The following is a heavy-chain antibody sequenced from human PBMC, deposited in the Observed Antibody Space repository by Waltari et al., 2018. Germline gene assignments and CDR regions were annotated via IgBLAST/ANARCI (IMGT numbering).Heavy chain of an antibody. CDR2: NIPLLGGK. J-gene: IGHJ4*02. V-gene: IGHV1-69*04. CDR3: AIDTCSSGYYFDY. D-gene: IGHD6-6*01. Sequence: QVQLVQSGAEVKKPGSSVKVSCKASGGTFWSYAISWVRQAPGQGLAWMGRNIPLLGGKNYAPQFQVRVTITSYKSTCPAYMELISLRSEYTAVYYCAIDTCSSGYYFDYWGQGTLVTVSS. CDR1: GGTFWSYA.